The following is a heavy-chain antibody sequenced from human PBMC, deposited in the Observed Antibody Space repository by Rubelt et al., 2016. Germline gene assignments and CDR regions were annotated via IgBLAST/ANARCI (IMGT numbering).Heavy chain of an antibody. V-gene: IGHV1-2*02. D-gene: IGHD5-12*01. CDR3: ARVVGRARGHSGYGSHWYFDL. J-gene: IGHJ2*01. CDR2: INPNSGGT. CDR1: GYTFTGYY. Sequence: QVQLVQSGAEVKKPGASVKVSCKASGYTFTGYYMHWVRQAPGQGLEWMGWINPNSGGTNFAQKFQGRLTMTRDTSTSTVYMELSSLRSEDTAVYYCARVVGRARGHSGYGSHWYFDLWGRGTLVTVSS.